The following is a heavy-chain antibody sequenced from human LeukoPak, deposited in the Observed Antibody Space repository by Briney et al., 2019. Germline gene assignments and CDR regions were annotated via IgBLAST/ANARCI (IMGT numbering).Heavy chain of an antibody. CDR1: GYTFTSYG. Sequence: ASVKVSCKASGYTFTSYGISWVRQAPGQGLEWMGWISAYNGNTNYAQKLQGRVTMTTDTSTSTAYMELRSLRSDDTAVYYCAAISTPTTRRAYHFDSWGQGTLVTDSS. V-gene: IGHV1-18*01. D-gene: IGHD5-12*01. CDR3: AAISTPTTRRAYHFDS. CDR2: ISAYNGNT. J-gene: IGHJ4*02.